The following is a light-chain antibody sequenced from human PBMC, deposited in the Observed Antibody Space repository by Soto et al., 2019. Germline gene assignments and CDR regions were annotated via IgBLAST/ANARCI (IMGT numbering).Light chain of an antibody. CDR2: GAT. CDR1: QRISSY. V-gene: IGKV1-39*01. J-gene: IGKJ3*01. Sequence: DIQMTQSPSSLSASVGDRVTITCRASQRISSYLNWYQQKPGKAPKLLIYGATSLQSGVPSRFSGRRSGTDFTLTISSLQPEDFATYYCQQSYSTPFFTFGPGTNVDF. CDR3: QQSYSTPFFT.